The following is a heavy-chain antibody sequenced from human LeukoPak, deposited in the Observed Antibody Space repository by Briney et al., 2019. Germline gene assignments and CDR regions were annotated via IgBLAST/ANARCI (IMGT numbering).Heavy chain of an antibody. Sequence: GGSLRLSCAVSGFTFSSYSMNWVRQAPGKGLEYVSAISSNGGSTYYANSVKGRFTISRDNSKNTLYLQMGSLRAEDMAVYYCARDGIAATRRAFDIWGQGTMVTVSS. V-gene: IGHV3-64*01. CDR2: ISSNGGST. CDR3: ARDGIAATRRAFDI. CDR1: GFTFSSYS. D-gene: IGHD6-6*01. J-gene: IGHJ3*02.